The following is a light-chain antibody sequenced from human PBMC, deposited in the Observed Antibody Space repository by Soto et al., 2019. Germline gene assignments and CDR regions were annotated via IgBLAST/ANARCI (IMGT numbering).Light chain of an antibody. Sequence: EIVLTQSPGILSLSPGEIATLSCSASQSVISSYLAWYQQKPGQAPRLLIYGASSRATGIPDRFSGSGSGTDFTLTVSRLEPEDFAVYYCQQYGSSPRTFGQGTKVDIK. CDR3: QQYGSSPRT. CDR1: QSVISSY. J-gene: IGKJ1*01. V-gene: IGKV3-20*01. CDR2: GAS.